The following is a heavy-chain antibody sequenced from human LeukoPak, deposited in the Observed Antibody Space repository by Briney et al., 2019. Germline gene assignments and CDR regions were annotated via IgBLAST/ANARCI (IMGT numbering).Heavy chain of an antibody. CDR3: AKLRYLEYFDY. J-gene: IGHJ4*02. V-gene: IGHV3-23*01. D-gene: IGHD1-1*01. Sequence: GGSLRLSCAASGFTFSSYAMSWVRQAPGKGLEGVSAISGSGGSTYCADSVKGRFTICRDNSKNTLYLQMNSLRAEDAAVYYCAKLRYLEYFDYWGQATLVTVSS. CDR2: ISGSGGST. CDR1: GFTFSSYA.